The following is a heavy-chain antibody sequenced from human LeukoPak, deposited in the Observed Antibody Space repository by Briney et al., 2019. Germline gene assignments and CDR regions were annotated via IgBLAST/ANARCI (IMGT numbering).Heavy chain of an antibody. D-gene: IGHD3-22*01. CDR2: IYYSGST. Sequence: SETLSLTCTVSGGSISSSSYYWDWIRQPPGKGLEWVGNIYYSGSTYYNPSLKSRVTISVDTSKNQFSLKLTSVTAADTAVFYCARHMFRGYNGYFDYWGQGTLVTVSS. CDR1: GGSISSSSYY. J-gene: IGHJ4*02. V-gene: IGHV4-39*01. CDR3: ARHMFRGYNGYFDY.